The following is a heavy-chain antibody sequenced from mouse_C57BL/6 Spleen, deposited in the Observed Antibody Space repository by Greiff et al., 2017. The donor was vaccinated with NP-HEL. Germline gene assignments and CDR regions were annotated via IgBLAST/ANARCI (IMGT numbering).Heavy chain of an antibody. CDR2: IHPNSGST. J-gene: IGHJ1*03. CDR1: GYTFTSYW. D-gene: IGHD1-1*01. V-gene: IGHV1-64*01. Sequence: QVQLQQPGAELVKPGASVKLSCKASGYTFTSYWMHWVKQRPGQGLEWIGMIHPNSGSTNYNEKFKSKATLTVDKSSSTAYMQLSSLTSEDSAVYYCARDYYYGSSYEGWYFDVWGTGTTVTVSS. CDR3: ARDYYYGSSYEGWYFDV.